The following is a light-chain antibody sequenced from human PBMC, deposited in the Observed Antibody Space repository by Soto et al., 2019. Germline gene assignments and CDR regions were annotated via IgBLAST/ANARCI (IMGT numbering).Light chain of an antibody. V-gene: IGLV1-40*01. CDR3: QSSDRSLRGYV. J-gene: IGLJ1*01. Sequence: QSVVTQPPSVSGAPGQRVTISCTGTSSNIGSGYDVHWYQHLPGTAPKLLIYGNTIRPSGVPDRFSGSKSGTSASLAITGLQAEEDAAYYCQSSDRSLRGYVFGTGTELTVL. CDR1: SSNIGSGYD. CDR2: GNT.